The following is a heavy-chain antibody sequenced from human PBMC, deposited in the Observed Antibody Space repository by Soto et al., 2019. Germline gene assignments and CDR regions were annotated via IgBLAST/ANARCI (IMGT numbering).Heavy chain of an antibody. Sequence: SETLSLTCAVSGGSISSNNWWSWVRQPPGKGLEWIGEIYHSGSTNYNPSLKSRVTISVDKSKNQFSLKLSSVTAADTAVYYCARSPDSSGYYPRWYYYGMDVWGQGTTVT. J-gene: IGHJ6*02. CDR3: ARSPDSSGYYPRWYYYGMDV. V-gene: IGHV4-4*02. CDR1: GGSISSNNW. D-gene: IGHD3-22*01. CDR2: IYHSGST.